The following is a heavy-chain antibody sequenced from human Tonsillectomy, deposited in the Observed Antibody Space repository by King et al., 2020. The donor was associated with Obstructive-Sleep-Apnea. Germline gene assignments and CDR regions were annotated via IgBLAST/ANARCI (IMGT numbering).Heavy chain of an antibody. J-gene: IGHJ5*02. CDR3: ARGPDPPVYCSSTSCYSRGCCFAP. CDR2: INAGNGNT. Sequence: QLVQSGAEVKKPGASVKVSCKASGYTFTSYAMHWVRQAPGQRLEWMGWINAGNGNTKYSQKFQGRVTITRDTSASTAYMELSSLRVDDTAVYYCARGPDPPVYCSSTSCYSRGCCFAPWGQGTLVTVSS. D-gene: IGHD2-2*01. V-gene: IGHV1-3*01. CDR1: GYTFTSYA.